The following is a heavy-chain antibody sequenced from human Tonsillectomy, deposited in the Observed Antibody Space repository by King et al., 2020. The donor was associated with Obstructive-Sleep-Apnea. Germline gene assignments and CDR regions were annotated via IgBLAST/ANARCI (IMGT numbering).Heavy chain of an antibody. J-gene: IGHJ4*02. CDR2: IFYSGSP. Sequence: VQLQASGPGLLKPSQTLSLTCTVSCDSISSGDYYWNWIRQHPGEGLEWIGYIFYSGSPYYNPSLQSRVTISVDTSKNQFSLKLRSVTAADTAVYYCVRGGTYYYGSGSFYNLDYFDYWGQGTLVTVSS. D-gene: IGHD3-10*01. V-gene: IGHV4-31*03. CDR1: CDSISSGDYY. CDR3: VRGGTYYYGSGSFYNLDYFDY.